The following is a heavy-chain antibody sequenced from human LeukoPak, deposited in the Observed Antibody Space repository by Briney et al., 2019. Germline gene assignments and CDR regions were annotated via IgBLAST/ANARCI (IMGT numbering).Heavy chain of an antibody. CDR1: GYTFTGYY. D-gene: IGHD4-17*01. Sequence: ASVKVSCEASGYTFTGYYMHWVRQAPGQGLEWMGWINPNSGGTNYAQKFQGRVTMTRDTSISTAYMELSRLRSDDTAVYYCARDNGDYGDFDYWGQGTLVTVSS. CDR2: INPNSGGT. CDR3: ARDNGDYGDFDY. J-gene: IGHJ4*02. V-gene: IGHV1-2*02.